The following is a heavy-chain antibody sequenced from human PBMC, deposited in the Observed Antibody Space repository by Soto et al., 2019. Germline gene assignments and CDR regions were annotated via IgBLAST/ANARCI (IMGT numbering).Heavy chain of an antibody. J-gene: IGHJ4*02. CDR3: ARGCSSASCYYY. CDR2: VSFRGDI. Sequence: GGSLRLSCTASGFMFSSYTMNWVRQAPGKGLEWVSSVSFRGDIYYADSLEGRFTISRDDAKNSLYLQMNSLRAEDTAVYYCARGCSSASCYYYWGQGTLVTVS. CDR1: GFMFSSYT. D-gene: IGHD2-2*01. V-gene: IGHV3-21*01.